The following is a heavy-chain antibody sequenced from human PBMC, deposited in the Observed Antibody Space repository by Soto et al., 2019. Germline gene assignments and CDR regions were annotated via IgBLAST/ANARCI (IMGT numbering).Heavy chain of an antibody. D-gene: IGHD2-8*01. Sequence: LESGGGLVRPGGSLRLSCAVFGFTFNSRTSHAMSWVRQAPGKGPEWASTISSDGANTHYADSVKGRFTISKDTSRNSVNLHMNNLRADDTAMYFCVSWVSRHFDYWGRGILITVSS. J-gene: IGHJ4*02. V-gene: IGHV3-23*01. CDR3: VSWVSRHFDY. CDR2: ISSDGANT. CDR1: GFTFNSRTSHA.